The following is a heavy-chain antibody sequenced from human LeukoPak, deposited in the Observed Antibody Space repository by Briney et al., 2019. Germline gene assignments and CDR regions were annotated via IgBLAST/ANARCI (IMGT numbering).Heavy chain of an antibody. CDR2: IYYSGST. Sequence: SETLSLTCTVSGGSISSYYWSWTRQPPGKGLEWIGYIYYSGSTNYNPSLKSRVTISVDTSKNQFSLKLSSVTAADTAVYYCARAGDSSGYWYYFDYWGQGTLVTVSS. J-gene: IGHJ4*02. CDR1: GGSISSYY. CDR3: ARAGDSSGYWYYFDY. V-gene: IGHV4-59*01. D-gene: IGHD3-22*01.